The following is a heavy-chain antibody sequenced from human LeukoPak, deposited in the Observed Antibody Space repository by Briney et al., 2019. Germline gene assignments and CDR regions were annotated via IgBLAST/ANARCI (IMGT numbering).Heavy chain of an antibody. D-gene: IGHD5-12*01. J-gene: IGHJ5*02. CDR2: IHDTGNT. V-gene: IGHV4-31*03. CDR3: ARGYAPFDP. CDR1: GGSITSGGHF. Sequence: SQTLSLTCTVSGGSITSGGHFWSWIRQQSGKGLEWIGYIHDTGNTHYNPSLQSRLTMSLDTSKNQFSLKPSSMTAADTAVYYCARGYAPFDPWGQGIRVTVSS.